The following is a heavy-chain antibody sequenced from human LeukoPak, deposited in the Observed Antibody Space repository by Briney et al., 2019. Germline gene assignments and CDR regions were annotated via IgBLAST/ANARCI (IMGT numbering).Heavy chain of an antibody. CDR1: GGSSSGYY. Sequence: PSETLSLTCAVYGGSSSGYYWSWIRQPPGKGLEWIGEINHSGSTNYNPSLKSRVTISVDTSKNQFSLKLSSVTAADTAVYYCARADCSGGSCYSFWGQGTLVTVSS. CDR3: ARADCSGGSCYSF. J-gene: IGHJ4*02. D-gene: IGHD2-15*01. CDR2: INHSGST. V-gene: IGHV4-34*01.